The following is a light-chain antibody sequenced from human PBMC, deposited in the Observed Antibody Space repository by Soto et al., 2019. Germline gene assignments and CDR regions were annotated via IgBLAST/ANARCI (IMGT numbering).Light chain of an antibody. CDR1: SSDVGGYNY. J-gene: IGLJ3*02. V-gene: IGLV2-14*01. Sequence: QSALTQPASVSGSPGQSITISCTGTSSDVGGYNYVSWYQQHPGKAPKLMIYEVTNRPSGVSNRFSGSKSGNTASLTISGLQDEEEADYHCSSYTSSSTWVFGGGTKLTVL. CDR3: SSYTSSSTWV. CDR2: EVT.